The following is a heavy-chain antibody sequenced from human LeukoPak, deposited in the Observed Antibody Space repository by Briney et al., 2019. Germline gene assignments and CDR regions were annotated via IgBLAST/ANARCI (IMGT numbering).Heavy chain of an antibody. Sequence: GESLKISCKGSGYSFTNYWIGWVRQMPGKGLEGMGIIYPGDSDTRYSPSFQGQVTISADKSISTAYLQWSSLKASVTAMYYCARHGCSTTSCAQFDPWGQGTLVTVSS. J-gene: IGHJ5*02. CDR2: IYPGDSDT. V-gene: IGHV5-51*01. CDR1: GYSFTNYW. D-gene: IGHD2-2*01. CDR3: ARHGCSTTSCAQFDP.